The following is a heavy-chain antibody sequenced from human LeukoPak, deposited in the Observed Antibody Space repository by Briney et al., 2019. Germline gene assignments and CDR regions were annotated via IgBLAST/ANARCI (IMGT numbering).Heavy chain of an antibody. CDR1: GFTFSSHG. Sequence: WGTLRLSSAASGFTFSSHGMSWVRQAPGKGLEWVSAISGSGGSTYYADSVKGRFTISRDNSKNTLYLQMNSLRAEDTAVYYCAKCILTGYYKGYMDVWGKGTTVTISS. J-gene: IGHJ6*03. D-gene: IGHD3-9*01. V-gene: IGHV3-23*01. CDR3: AKCILTGYYKGYMDV. CDR2: ISGSGGST.